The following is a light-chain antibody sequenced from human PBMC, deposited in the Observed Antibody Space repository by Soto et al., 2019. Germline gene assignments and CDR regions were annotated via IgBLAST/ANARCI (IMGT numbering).Light chain of an antibody. Sequence: PLTQSPSSLSASVGDRVTIPCRASQDISTSLAWYQQKPGKAPKLLIFDASTLESGVPLRFSGSGSGTNFPPPISTLQPEDFATYYCKQFQSYPLTFGGGTKVKVK. CDR2: DAS. CDR1: QDISTS. J-gene: IGKJ4*01. V-gene: IGKV1-13*02. CDR3: KQFQSYPLT.